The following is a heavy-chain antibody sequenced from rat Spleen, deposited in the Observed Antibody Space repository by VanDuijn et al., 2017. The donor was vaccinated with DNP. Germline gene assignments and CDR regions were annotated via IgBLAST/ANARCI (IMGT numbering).Heavy chain of an antibody. Sequence: EVQLVESGGGLVQPGRSLKLSCAASGFTFSNYGMHWIRQAPTKGLEWVATISYDGSSTYYRDSVKGRFTISRDNAKSTLYLQMDSLRSEDTAAYYCTTDGPLYFSSFIYVPFDYWGRGVMVTVSS. CDR1: GFTFSNYG. CDR3: TTDGPLYFSSFIYVPFDY. CDR2: ISYDGSST. V-gene: IGHV5-29*01. J-gene: IGHJ2*01. D-gene: IGHD1-2*01.